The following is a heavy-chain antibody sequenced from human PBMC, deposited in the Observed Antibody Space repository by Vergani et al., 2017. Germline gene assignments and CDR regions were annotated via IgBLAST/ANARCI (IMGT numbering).Heavy chain of an antibody. CDR3: ARDSIVVVPAEDYYYYGMDV. Sequence: EVQLVESGGGLVQPGRSLRLSCAASGFTFDDYAMHWVRQAPGKGLEWVSSISSSSSYIYYADSVKGRFTISRDNAKNSLYLQMNSLRAEDTAVYYCARDSIVVVPAEDYYYYGMDVWGQGTTVTVSS. CDR1: GFTFDDYA. D-gene: IGHD2-2*01. CDR2: ISSSSSYI. V-gene: IGHV3-21*01. J-gene: IGHJ6*02.